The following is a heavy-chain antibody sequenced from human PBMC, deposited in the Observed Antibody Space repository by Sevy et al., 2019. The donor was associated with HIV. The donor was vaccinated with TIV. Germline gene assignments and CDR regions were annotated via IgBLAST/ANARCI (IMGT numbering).Heavy chain of an antibody. CDR2: ISGSGGST. J-gene: IGHJ5*02. Sequence: GGSLRLSCAASGFTFSSYAMSWVRQAPGKGLEWVSAISGSGGSTYYADSVMGRFTISRDNSKNTLYLQMNSLRAEDTAVYYCAKDLVLPGIAVAGTEGNWFDPWGQGTLVTVSS. CDR1: GFTFSSYA. CDR3: AKDLVLPGIAVAGTEGNWFDP. D-gene: IGHD6-19*01. V-gene: IGHV3-23*01.